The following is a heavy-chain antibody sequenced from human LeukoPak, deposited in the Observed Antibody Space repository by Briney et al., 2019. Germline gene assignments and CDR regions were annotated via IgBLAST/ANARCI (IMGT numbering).Heavy chain of an antibody. V-gene: IGHV3-7*01. D-gene: IGHD1-26*01. CDR3: AEDRSKGSYGDEFDF. Sequence: GGSLRLSCAATGFTYRKHWMSWVRQAIWKGLECVAKIKEDGSEKHYVDSVKGRFTISRDNSKNTLYLQMNSLRAEDTAVYYCAEDRSKGSYGDEFDFWGQGTLVTVSS. CDR2: IKEDGSEK. J-gene: IGHJ4*02. CDR1: GFTYRKHW.